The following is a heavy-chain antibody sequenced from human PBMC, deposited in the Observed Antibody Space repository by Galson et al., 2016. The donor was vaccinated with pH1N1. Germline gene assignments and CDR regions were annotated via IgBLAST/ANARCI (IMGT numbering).Heavy chain of an antibody. J-gene: IGHJ3*02. D-gene: IGHD4/OR15-4a*01. Sequence: SLRLSCAASGFTFSRYWMHWVRQGPGKGLVWVSRINSDGSNRSHADSVEGRFTISRDNAKKTLYLQMNSLRAEDTGVYYCTRDRAFGDYGGASDIWGQGTMVTVSS. CDR3: TRDRAFGDYGGASDI. CDR1: GFTFSRYW. V-gene: IGHV3-74*01. CDR2: INSDGSNR.